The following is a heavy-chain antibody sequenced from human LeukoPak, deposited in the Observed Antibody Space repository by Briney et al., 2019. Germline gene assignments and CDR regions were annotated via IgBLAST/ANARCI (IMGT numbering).Heavy chain of an antibody. D-gene: IGHD3-10*01. CDR1: GFSISNDW. Sequence: GGSLRLSCAASGFSISNDWMSWVRQAPGKGLEWVARVKSRSAGETTDYAAPVKGRFTISRDDSKNALYLQMNSLKTEDTAVYYCTLIQGWGSGSYYRDFWGQGTLVTVSS. CDR2: VKSRSAGETT. CDR3: TLIQGWGSGSYYRDF. J-gene: IGHJ4*02. V-gene: IGHV3-15*01.